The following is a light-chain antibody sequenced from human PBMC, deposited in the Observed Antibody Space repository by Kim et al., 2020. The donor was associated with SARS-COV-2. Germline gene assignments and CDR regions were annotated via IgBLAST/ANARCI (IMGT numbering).Light chain of an antibody. CDR3: ISYTNSNSYVI. V-gene: IGLV2-14*03. CDR1: STDFNAYKF. Sequence: QSALTQPASVSGSPGQSISISCTGTSTDFNAYKFVSWYQQRPGKAPQLIIYDVTKRPPGVSTRFSGSRSGNTASLTISGLQGEDEAEYHCISYTNSNSYVIFGGGTQLTV. CDR2: DVT. J-gene: IGLJ2*01.